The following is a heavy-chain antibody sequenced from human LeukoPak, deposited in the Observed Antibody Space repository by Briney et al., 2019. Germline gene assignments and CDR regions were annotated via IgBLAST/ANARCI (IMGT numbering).Heavy chain of an antibody. J-gene: IGHJ1*01. V-gene: IGHV1-2*06. Sequence: GASVKVSCKASGYTFTGYYMHWVRQAPGQGLEWMGRINPNSGGTNYAQKFQGRVTMTRDTSISTAYMELSRPRSDDTAVYYCARGPYYYDTKYFQHWGQGTLVTVSS. CDR1: GYTFTGYY. CDR3: ARGPYYYDTKYFQH. CDR2: INPNSGGT. D-gene: IGHD3-22*01.